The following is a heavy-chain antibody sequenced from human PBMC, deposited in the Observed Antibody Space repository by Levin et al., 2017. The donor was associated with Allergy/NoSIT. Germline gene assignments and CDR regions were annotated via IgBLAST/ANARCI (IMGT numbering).Heavy chain of an antibody. J-gene: IGHJ3*02. Sequence: GGSLRLSCAASRFTFINYWMHWVRQAPGKGLVWVSRIDSDGSGTIYADSVKGRFTISRDNAKNTLYLQMNSLRAEDTAVYYCARGGPYHAFDIWGQGAMVTVSS. D-gene: IGHD2-2*02. CDR2: IDSDGSGT. CDR3: ARGGPYHAFDI. V-gene: IGHV3-74*01. CDR1: RFTFINYW.